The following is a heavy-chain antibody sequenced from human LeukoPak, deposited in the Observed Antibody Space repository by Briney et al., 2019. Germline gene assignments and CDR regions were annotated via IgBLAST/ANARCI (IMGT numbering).Heavy chain of an antibody. D-gene: IGHD2-15*01. CDR3: ARDPGVVAAEEYYYYGMDV. V-gene: IGHV1-69*13. CDR2: LIPIFGTA. J-gene: IGHJ6*02. CDR1: GGTFSSYA. Sequence: SVKVSCKASGGTFSSYAISWVRQAPGQGLEWMGGLIPIFGTANYAQKFQGRVTITADESTSTAYMELSSLRSEDTAVYYCARDPGVVAAEEYYYYGMDVWGQGTTVTVSS.